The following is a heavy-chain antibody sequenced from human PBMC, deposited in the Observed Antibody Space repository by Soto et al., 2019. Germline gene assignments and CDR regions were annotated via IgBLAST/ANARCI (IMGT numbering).Heavy chain of an antibody. D-gene: IGHD1-20*01. Sequence: GGSLRLSCAASGFTFSSYWMHWVRQAPGKGLVWVSRINSDGGSTSYADSVKGRFTISRDNAKNTLYLQMNSLRAEDTAVYYCARVTPSLYNWFDPWGQGTLVTVSS. CDR2: INSDGGST. V-gene: IGHV3-74*01. J-gene: IGHJ5*02. CDR3: ARVTPSLYNWFDP. CDR1: GFTFSSYW.